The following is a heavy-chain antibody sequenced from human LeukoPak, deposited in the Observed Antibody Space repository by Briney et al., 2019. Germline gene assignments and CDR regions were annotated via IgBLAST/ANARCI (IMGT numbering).Heavy chain of an antibody. CDR2: ISNDGSTK. V-gene: IGHV3-30*01. Sequence: GRSLRLSCAASGFTLSSYAMNWVRQAPGKGLEWVSVISNDGSTKYYADSVKGRFTISRDKSKNTVYLQMNSLRAEDTPVYYCARMYTLRYCDWLGQGFDFWGGGTGVSVSS. D-gene: IGHD3-9*01. J-gene: IGHJ4*02. CDR1: GFTLSSYA. CDR3: ARMYTLRYCDWLGQGFDF.